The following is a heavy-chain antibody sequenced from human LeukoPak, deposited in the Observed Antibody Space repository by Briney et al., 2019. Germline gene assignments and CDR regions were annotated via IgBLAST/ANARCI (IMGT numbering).Heavy chain of an antibody. D-gene: IGHD3-10*01. CDR2: INPNSGGT. CDR1: GYTFTGYY. V-gene: IGHV1-2*02. CDR3: ARNLGVLWFGELLFAPQGFDP. J-gene: IGHJ5*02. Sequence: ASVKVSCKASGYTFTGYYMHWVRQAPGQGLEWMGWINPNSGGTNYAQKFQGRVTMTRDTSISTAYMELSRLRSDDTAVYYCARNLGVLWFGELLFAPQGFDPWGQGTLVTVSS.